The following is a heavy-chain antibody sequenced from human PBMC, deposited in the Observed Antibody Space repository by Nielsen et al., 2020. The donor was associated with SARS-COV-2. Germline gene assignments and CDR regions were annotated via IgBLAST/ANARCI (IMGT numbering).Heavy chain of an antibody. CDR2: INTNTGNP. J-gene: IGHJ6*02. CDR3: ARDFSIWFGEFLEDNVPIYYYYGMDV. V-gene: IGHV7-4-1*02. D-gene: IGHD3-10*01. CDR1: GYTFTSYY. Sequence: ASVKVSCKASGYTFTSYYMHWVRQAPGQGLEWMGWINTNTGNPMYAQGFTGRFVFSLDTSVSTAYLQISSLKAEDTAVYYCARDFSIWFGEFLEDNVPIYYYYGMDVWGQGTTVTVSS.